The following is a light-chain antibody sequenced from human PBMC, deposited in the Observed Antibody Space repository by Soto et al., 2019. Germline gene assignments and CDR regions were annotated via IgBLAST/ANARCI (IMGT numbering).Light chain of an antibody. J-gene: IGKJ4*01. CDR2: TAS. CDR1: QSISSY. V-gene: IGKV1-39*01. CDR3: QQSYSAPRT. Sequence: DIQMTQSPSTLSGSVGDRVTITCRASQSISSYLNWYQQKPGKAPNLLIYTASSLESGVPSRFSGSGSGTDFTLTIASLQPEDFATYYCQQSYSAPRTFGGGTKV.